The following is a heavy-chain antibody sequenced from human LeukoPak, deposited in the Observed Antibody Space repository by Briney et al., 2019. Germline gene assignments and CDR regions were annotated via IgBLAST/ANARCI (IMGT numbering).Heavy chain of an antibody. V-gene: IGHV4-59*01. Sequence: SETQSLTCTVSGGSISGYFWTWIRQPPGRGLEWIGYIDYSGSPDYNPSLKSRVTISIDTSRNQFSLKLTSVTAADTAVYYCARDETGKSYGYGGVRYWGQGALVAVSA. J-gene: IGHJ4*02. D-gene: IGHD3-16*01. CDR3: ARDETGKSYGYGGVRY. CDR1: GGSISGYF. CDR2: IDYSGSP.